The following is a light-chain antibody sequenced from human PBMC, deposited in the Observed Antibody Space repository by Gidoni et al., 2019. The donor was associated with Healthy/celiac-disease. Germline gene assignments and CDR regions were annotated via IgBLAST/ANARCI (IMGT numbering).Light chain of an antibody. V-gene: IGKV1-5*01. Sequence: DIQMTQSPSTLSASVGDRVTITCLASQSISSWLAWYQQKPGKATKLLIYDASSLESGVPSRFSGSGSGTEFTLTISSLQPDDFATYYCQQYNSYPWTFGQGTKVEIK. CDR2: DAS. J-gene: IGKJ1*01. CDR3: QQYNSYPWT. CDR1: QSISSW.